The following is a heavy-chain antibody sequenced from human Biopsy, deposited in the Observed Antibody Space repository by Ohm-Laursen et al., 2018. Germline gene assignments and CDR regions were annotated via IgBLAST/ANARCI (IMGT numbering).Heavy chain of an antibody. D-gene: IGHD3-10*01. J-gene: IGHJ6*02. CDR3: ASGDIGGIGLDV. CDR1: GDTFTTSA. V-gene: IGHV1-69*04. Sequence: SSVKVSCKASGDTFTTSAISWVRQVPGQGLDWMGRIIPILGTVDYGQNFQGRVTIRADTSTTFLELISLRYDDTAVYYCASGDIGGIGLDVWGLGTTVTVSS. CDR2: IIPILGTV.